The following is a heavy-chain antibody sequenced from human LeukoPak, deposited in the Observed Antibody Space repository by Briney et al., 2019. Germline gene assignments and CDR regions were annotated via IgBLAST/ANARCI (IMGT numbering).Heavy chain of an antibody. CDR3: ARDRWELFPFDY. D-gene: IGHD1-26*01. J-gene: IGHJ4*02. Sequence: ASVKVSCKASGYTFTSYGISWVRQAPGQALEWMGWISAYNGNTNYAQKLQGRVTMTTDTSTSTAYMELRSLRSDDTAVYYCARDRWELFPFDYWGQGTLVTVSS. CDR1: GYTFTSYG. V-gene: IGHV1-18*01. CDR2: ISAYNGNT.